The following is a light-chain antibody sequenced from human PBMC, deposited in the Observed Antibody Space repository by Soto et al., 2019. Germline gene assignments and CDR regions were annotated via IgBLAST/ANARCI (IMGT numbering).Light chain of an antibody. CDR3: HQYGVSPKT. CDR2: GVS. V-gene: IGKV3-20*01. CDR1: QSISANY. Sequence: EIVLTQSPGTLSLSPGERATLSCRASQSISANYLAWYQQKPGQAPRLLIYGVSIRATGIPDRFAGSGSGPDFPLTISRLEPEDFAVYYCHQYGVSPKTFGQGTTVELK. J-gene: IGKJ1*01.